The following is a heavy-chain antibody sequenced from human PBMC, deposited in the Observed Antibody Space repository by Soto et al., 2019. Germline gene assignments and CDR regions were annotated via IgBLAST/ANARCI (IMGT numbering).Heavy chain of an antibody. CDR1: GYTFTSYG. D-gene: IGHD2-2*01. V-gene: IGHV1-18*01. J-gene: IGHJ3*02. CDR2: ISAYNGNT. Sequence: QVQLVQSGAEVKKPGASVKVSCKASGYTFTSYGISWVRQAPGQGLEWMGWISAYNGNTNYAQKLQGRVTMTTDTSTSTAYMELRSLRSDDTAVYYCARTPTKYCSSTSCRDAFDIWGQGTMVTVSS. CDR3: ARTPTKYCSSTSCRDAFDI.